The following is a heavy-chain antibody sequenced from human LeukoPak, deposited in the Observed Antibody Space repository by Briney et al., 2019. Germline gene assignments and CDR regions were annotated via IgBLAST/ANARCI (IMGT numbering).Heavy chain of an antibody. D-gene: IGHD3-3*01. V-gene: IGHV3-23*01. CDR2: ISNSGSST. J-gene: IGHJ4*02. CDR3: AKNYDSPYYFDY. CDR1: GFPFSSYA. Sequence: PGGSLRLSCAVSGFPFSSYAMSWVRQAPGKGLEWVSIISNSGSSTYYADSVKSRFTISRDNSKNTLYLQMNSLRAEDTAVYYCAKNYDSPYYFDYWGQGTLVTVSS.